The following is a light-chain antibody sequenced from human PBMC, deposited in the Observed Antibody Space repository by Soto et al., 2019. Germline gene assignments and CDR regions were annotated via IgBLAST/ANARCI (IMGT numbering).Light chain of an antibody. CDR1: SSNIGANYD. CDR2: GDN. Sequence: QAVVSHPPSVSGAPGQKITISCTGSSSNIGANYDVHWYRQVPGTAPKLLMSGDNNRPSGVADRFSGSKSGTSAALAITSLQAEDEADYYCQSYDRSLNRVFGTGTQLTVL. CDR3: QSYDRSLNRV. V-gene: IGLV1-40*01. J-gene: IGLJ1*01.